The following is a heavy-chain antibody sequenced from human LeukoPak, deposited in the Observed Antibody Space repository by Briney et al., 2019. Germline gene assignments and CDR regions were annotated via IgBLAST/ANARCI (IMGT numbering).Heavy chain of an antibody. D-gene: IGHD6-19*01. V-gene: IGHV5-51*01. CDR2: IYPDDSDT. CDR3: ARPARGWPDYFDY. CDR1: GYSFTRYW. Sequence: GESLKISCKGSGYSFTRYWIGWVRQMPGKGLEWMGIIYPDDSDTRYSPSFQGQVTISADKSISTAYLQWSSLKASDTAIYYCARPARGWPDYFDYWGQGTLVTVSS. J-gene: IGHJ4*02.